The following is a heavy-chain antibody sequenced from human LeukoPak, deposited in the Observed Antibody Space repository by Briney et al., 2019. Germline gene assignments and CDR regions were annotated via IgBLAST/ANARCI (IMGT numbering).Heavy chain of an antibody. V-gene: IGHV3-48*03. Sequence: GGSLRLSCAASGFTFSSYEVNWVRQAPGKGLEWVSYISSSGSTIYYADSVKGRFTISRDNAKNSLYLQMNSLRAEDTAVYYCASHTAIAATGPPSRYFDYWGQGTLVTVSS. CDR1: GFTFSSYE. D-gene: IGHD6-13*01. CDR2: ISSSGSTI. CDR3: ASHTAIAATGPPSRYFDY. J-gene: IGHJ4*02.